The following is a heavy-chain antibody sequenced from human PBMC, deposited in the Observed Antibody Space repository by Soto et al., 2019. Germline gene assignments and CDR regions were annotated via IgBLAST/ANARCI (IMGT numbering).Heavy chain of an antibody. D-gene: IGHD2-2*01. V-gene: IGHV4-34*01. CDR3: ARRYCSSTSCYWWFDP. J-gene: IGHJ5*02. Sequence: SETLSLTCAVYGGSFSGYYWSWIRQPPGKGLEWIGEINHSGSTNYNPSLKSRVTISVDTSKNQFSLKLGSVTAAGTAVYYCARRYCSSTSCYWWFDPWGQGTLVTVSS. CDR2: INHSGST. CDR1: GGSFSGYY.